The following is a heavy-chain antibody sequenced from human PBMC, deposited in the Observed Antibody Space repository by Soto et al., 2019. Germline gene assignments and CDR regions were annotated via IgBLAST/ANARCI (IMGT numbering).Heavy chain of an antibody. V-gene: IGHV3-30-3*01. CDR3: ARVTQAVAADY. CDR1: GLTLSNYA. CDR2: ISYDGSNR. D-gene: IGHD6-19*01. J-gene: IGHJ4*02. Sequence: QVQLVESGGGVVQPGRSLRLSCAASGLTLSNYAMHWVRQGPGKGLEWVAVISYDGSNRYYADSAKGRFTLSRDNSKHTLYLQMNSLRAEDTAVYYCARVTQAVAADYGGQGTLVTVSS.